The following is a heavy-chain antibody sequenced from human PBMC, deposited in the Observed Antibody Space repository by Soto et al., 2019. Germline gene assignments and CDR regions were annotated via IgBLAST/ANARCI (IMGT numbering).Heavy chain of an antibody. CDR3: ARERGGAIIVGVTGTFDV. CDR1: GGTFSSYA. CDR2: IIAILGKA. Sequence: QVQLVQSGAEVKKPGSSVKVSCKASGGTFSSYAISWVRQAPGQGLEWMGGIIAILGKANYAEKFQGRVTITADESTSTAYMELSSLISEDTAVYYCARERGGAIIVGVTGTFDVWGQGTLVTVS. D-gene: IGHD3-22*01. V-gene: IGHV1-69*01. J-gene: IGHJ3*01.